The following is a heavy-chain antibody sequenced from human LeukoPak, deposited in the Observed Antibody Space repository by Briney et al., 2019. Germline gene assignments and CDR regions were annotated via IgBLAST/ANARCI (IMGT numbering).Heavy chain of an antibody. D-gene: IGHD3-3*01. CDR3: ARYYYDFWSGYYYYYMDV. V-gene: IGHV4-59*12. Sequence: SETLSLTCTVSGGSISSYYWSWIRQPPGKGLEWIGYISYSGSTKYKTSLTSRVTISVYTCQKQISLKIRALTAVDTAVYYCARYYYDFWSGYYYYYMDVWGKGTTVTVSS. CDR1: GGSISSYY. CDR2: ISYSGST. J-gene: IGHJ6*03.